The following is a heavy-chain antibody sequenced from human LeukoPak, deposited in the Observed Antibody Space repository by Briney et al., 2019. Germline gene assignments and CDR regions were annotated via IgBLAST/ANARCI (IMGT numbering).Heavy chain of an antibody. V-gene: IGHV4-59*01. CDR2: IYYSGST. D-gene: IGHD4-17*01. J-gene: IGHJ6*02. Sequence: SETLSLTCTVSGGSISSYYWSWLRQPPGKGLEWLGYIYYSGSTNYNPSLKSRVTISVDTSKNQFSLKLSSVTAADTAVYYCARDRTTVTRRRNYYYGMDVWGQGTTVTVSS. CDR1: GGSISSYY. CDR3: ARDRTTVTRRRNYYYGMDV.